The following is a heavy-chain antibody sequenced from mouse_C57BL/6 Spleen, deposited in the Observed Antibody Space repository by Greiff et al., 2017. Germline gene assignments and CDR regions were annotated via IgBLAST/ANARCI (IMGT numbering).Heavy chain of an antibody. V-gene: IGHV1-55*01. CDR2: IYPGSGST. J-gene: IGHJ1*03. CDR3: ARKITTVVATYWYFDV. D-gene: IGHD1-1*01. Sequence: QVQLQQPGAELVKPGASVKMSCKASGYTFTSYWITWVKQRPGQGLEWIGDIYPGSGSTNYNEKFKSKATLTVDTSSSTAYMQLSSLTSEDSAVYYYARKITTVVATYWYFDVWGTGTTVTVSS. CDR1: GYTFTSYW.